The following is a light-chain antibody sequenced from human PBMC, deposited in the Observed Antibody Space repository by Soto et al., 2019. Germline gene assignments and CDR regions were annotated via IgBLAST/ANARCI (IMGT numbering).Light chain of an antibody. V-gene: IGKV3-20*01. Sequence: EIVMTPSPANMSLSPGQRTTLSFRASQSVSSYLAWYQQKPGQAPRLLIYGASSRVTGIPDRFSGSGSGTDFTLTISRLEPEDFAVYYCQQYGSSLWTFGQGTKVDIK. J-gene: IGKJ1*01. CDR2: GAS. CDR3: QQYGSSLWT. CDR1: QSVSSY.